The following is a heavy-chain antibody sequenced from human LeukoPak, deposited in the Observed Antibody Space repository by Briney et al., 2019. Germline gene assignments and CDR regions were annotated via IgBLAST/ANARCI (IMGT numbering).Heavy chain of an antibody. CDR1: GGSFSGYY. V-gene: IGHV4-34*01. J-gene: IGHJ4*02. Sequence: SETLSLTCAVYGGSFSGYYWSWNRHPPGKGMEWNGAINHSGSTNYNPSLKSRVTISVDTSKNQFSLKLSSVTAADTAVYYCARLRYSSSSAFDYWGQGTLVTVSS. D-gene: IGHD6-6*01. CDR2: INHSGST. CDR3: ARLRYSSSSAFDY.